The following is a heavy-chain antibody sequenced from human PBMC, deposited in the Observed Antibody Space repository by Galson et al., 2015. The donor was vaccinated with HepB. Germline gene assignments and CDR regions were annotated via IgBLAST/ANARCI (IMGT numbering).Heavy chain of an antibody. Sequence: SVKVSCKAFGGTFSNYAVDWVRQAPGQGLEWIGGIIPLFGTANYAQQFQGRVTITADESTSTAYMELRSLRSEDTAVYFCARVFSGGPTLQYLFYWGQGTLVTVSP. CDR2: IIPLFGTA. J-gene: IGHJ4*02. CDR3: ARVFSGGPTLQYLFY. D-gene: IGHD4-11*01. V-gene: IGHV1-69*13. CDR1: GGTFSNYA.